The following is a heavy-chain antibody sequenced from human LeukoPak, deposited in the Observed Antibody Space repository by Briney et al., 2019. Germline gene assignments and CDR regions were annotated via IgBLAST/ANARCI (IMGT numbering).Heavy chain of an antibody. CDR2: IYYSGST. CDR1: GSSISSGDYY. J-gene: IGHJ5*02. D-gene: IGHD4-17*01. CDR3: ARYTVTTIGFDP. Sequence: SETLSLTCTVSGSSISSGDYYWSWIRQPPGKGLEWIGYIYYSGSTYYNPSLKSRVTISVDTSKNQFSLKLSSVTAADTAVYYCARYTVTTIGFDPWGQGTLVTVSS. V-gene: IGHV4-30-4*01.